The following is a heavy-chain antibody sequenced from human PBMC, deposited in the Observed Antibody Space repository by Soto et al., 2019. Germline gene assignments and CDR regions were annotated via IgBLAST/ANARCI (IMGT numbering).Heavy chain of an antibody. V-gene: IGHV1-69*06. CDR1: GDTFSLYP. J-gene: IGHJ4*02. D-gene: IGHD5-18*01. CDR2: IIAIFPTA. CDR3: ARDKDSGNNGYSPH. Sequence: RASVKVSCKVSGDTFSLYPINWVRQAPGQGLEWLGNIIAIFPTANYAQQFQGRLTITADKLTSTSHMELRGLRSEDTAVYFCARDKDSGNNGYSPHWGPGTIVTVDS.